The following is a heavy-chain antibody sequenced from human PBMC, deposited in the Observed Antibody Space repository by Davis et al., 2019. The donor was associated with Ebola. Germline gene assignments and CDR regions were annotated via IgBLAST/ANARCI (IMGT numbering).Heavy chain of an antibody. D-gene: IGHD1-1*01. CDR3: ARAQFPTTSDH. CDR2: INPHNGNT. Sequence: ASVKVSCKASGYTFTSYGITWVRQVSGQGLEGMGWINPHNGNTNYAQNVQGRVIMTSDTATTTAYMEVGSLRSDDTAVYYCARAQFPTTSDHWGQGTLVTVSS. CDR1: GYTFTSYG. J-gene: IGHJ4*02. V-gene: IGHV1-18*04.